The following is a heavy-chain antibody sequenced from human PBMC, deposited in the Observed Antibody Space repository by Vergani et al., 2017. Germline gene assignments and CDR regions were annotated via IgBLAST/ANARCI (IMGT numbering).Heavy chain of an antibody. J-gene: IGHJ4*02. V-gene: IGHV4-34*01. CDR3: ATAPRGHY. D-gene: IGHD3-10*01. CDR1: GGSFSGYY. CDR2: INPSGST. Sequence: QVQLQESGPGLLKPSETLSLTCAVYGGSFSGYYWSWIRQPPGKGLEWIGQINPSGSTNYNPSLKSRVTISVDTSKNQFSLKLSSVTAVDTAVYYCATAPRGHYWGQGTLVIVSS.